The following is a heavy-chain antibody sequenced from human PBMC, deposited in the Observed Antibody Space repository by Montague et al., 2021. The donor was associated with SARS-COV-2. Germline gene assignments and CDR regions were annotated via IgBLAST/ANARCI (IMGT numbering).Heavy chain of an antibody. V-gene: IGHV6-1*01. D-gene: IGHD3-10*01. CDR3: ARGLWFGELLSLYYYYGMDV. J-gene: IGHJ6*01. Sequence: CAISGDSVSSNSAAWNWIRQSPSRGLEWLGRTYYRSKWYNDYAVAVKVRITINPDTSKNQFSLQLNSVTPEDTAVYYCARGLWFGELLSLYYYYGMDVWGQGNTVTVSS. CDR1: GDSVSSNSAA. CDR2: TYYRSKWYN.